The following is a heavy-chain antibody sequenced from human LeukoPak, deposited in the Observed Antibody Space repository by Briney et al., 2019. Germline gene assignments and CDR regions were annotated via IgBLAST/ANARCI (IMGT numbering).Heavy chain of an antibody. CDR2: IYGGGKT. CDR3: AKKDNGNYFNLVY. V-gene: IGHV3-66*01. D-gene: IGHD2/OR15-2a*01. J-gene: IGHJ4*02. CDR1: GLTINNKY. Sequence: QPGGSLRPSCPPYGLTINNKYMNCDRQAPGNGMEWDSVIYGGGKTYYADSVKGRFTICRDHSKNLLYLQMNSLRAEDTAVYYCAKKDNGNYFNLVYWGQGALGTVSS.